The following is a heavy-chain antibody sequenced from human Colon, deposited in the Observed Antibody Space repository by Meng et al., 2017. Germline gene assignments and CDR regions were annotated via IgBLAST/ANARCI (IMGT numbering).Heavy chain of an antibody. D-gene: IGHD1-26*01. CDR1: GFSLSTSGVG. Sequence: SGPTLVKPTQTLTLTCTFSGFSLSTSGVGVGWIRQPPGKALEWLALIYWDDDKRYSPSLKSRLTITKDTSKNQVVLTMTNMDPVDTATYYCAHFTVGATGGYYFDYWGQGTLVTVSS. V-gene: IGHV2-5*02. CDR2: IYWDDDK. J-gene: IGHJ4*02. CDR3: AHFTVGATGGYYFDY.